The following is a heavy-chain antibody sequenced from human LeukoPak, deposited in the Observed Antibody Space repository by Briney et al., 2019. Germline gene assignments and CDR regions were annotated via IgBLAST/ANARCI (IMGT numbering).Heavy chain of an antibody. Sequence: PGGSLRLSCAASGFTFSSYEMNWVRQAPGKGLEWVSYISSSGSTIYYADSVKGRFTISRDNAKNSLYLQMNSLRAEDTAVYYCARDDSSGWYQYYYYYMDVWGKGTTVTVSS. CDR1: GFTFSSYE. V-gene: IGHV3-48*03. J-gene: IGHJ6*03. CDR2: ISSSGSTI. D-gene: IGHD6-19*01. CDR3: ARDDSSGWYQYYYYYMDV.